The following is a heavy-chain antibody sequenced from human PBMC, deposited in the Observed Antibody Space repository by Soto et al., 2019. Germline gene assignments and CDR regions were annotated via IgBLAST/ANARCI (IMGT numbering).Heavy chain of an antibody. CDR3: ARSMETNYFYCMDV. D-gene: IGHD2-8*01. Sequence: QVQLVQSGAEVREPGSSVKVSCEASGGTFRSYAINWVRQAPGQGLEWMGGIIPMFGKPNYAEKFLGRVTISADASTRTAYMEVTRLKSEDTAVYYCARSMETNYFYCMDVWGLGTTVTVSS. CDR1: GGTFRSYA. CDR2: IIPMFGKP. V-gene: IGHV1-69*01. J-gene: IGHJ6*02.